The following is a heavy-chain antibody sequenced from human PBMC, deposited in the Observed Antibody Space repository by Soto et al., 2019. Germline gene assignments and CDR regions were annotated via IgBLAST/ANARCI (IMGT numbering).Heavy chain of an antibody. Sequence: QVQLVQSGAEVKKPGSSVKVSCKASGGTFSSYAISWVRQAPGQGLEWMGGIIPIFGTANYAQKFQGRVTITADESTSTAYMELSSLRSDDTAVYYCARDSGSDIVLMVSGSPHYYYGMDVWGQGTTVTVS. CDR3: ARDSGSDIVLMVSGSPHYYYGMDV. CDR2: IIPIFGTA. CDR1: GGTFSSYA. V-gene: IGHV1-69*01. J-gene: IGHJ6*02. D-gene: IGHD2-8*01.